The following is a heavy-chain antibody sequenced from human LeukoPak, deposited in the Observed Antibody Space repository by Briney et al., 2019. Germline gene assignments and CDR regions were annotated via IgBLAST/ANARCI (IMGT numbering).Heavy chain of an antibody. D-gene: IGHD3-9*01. J-gene: IGHJ4*02. CDR2: IYSGGTT. CDR1: GFAVSSNY. Sequence: PGGSLRLSCAASGFAVSSNYMSWVSQAPGEGLEWVSVIYSGGTTYYADSVKGRFTISRDNSKNTVYLQMNSLRAEDTAVYYCARGHYDILTGFHYWGQGTLVTVSS. V-gene: IGHV3-53*01. CDR3: ARGHYDILTGFHY.